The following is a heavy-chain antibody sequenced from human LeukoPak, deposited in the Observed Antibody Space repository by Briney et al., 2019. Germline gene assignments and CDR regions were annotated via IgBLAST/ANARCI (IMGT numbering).Heavy chain of an antibody. CDR2: IYSGGST. V-gene: IGHV3-53*01. CDR1: GFTVSSIY. D-gene: IGHD3-3*01. J-gene: IGHJ4*02. CDR3: ARDGPPRFDY. Sequence: PGGSLRLSCAASGFTVSSIYMSWVRQAPGKGLEWGSVIYSGGSTYYADSVKGRFTISRDNSKNTLYLQMNSLRAEDTAVYYCARDGPPRFDYWGQGTLVTVSS.